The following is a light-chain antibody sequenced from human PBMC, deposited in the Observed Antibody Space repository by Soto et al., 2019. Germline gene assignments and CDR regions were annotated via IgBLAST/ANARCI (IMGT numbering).Light chain of an antibody. J-gene: IGLJ3*02. Sequence: QSVLTQPASVSGSPGQSITISCTATSSDAGGYKFVSWYQQHPGKAPKVMIYEDSKRPSGVSYRFSGSKSGNTASLTISGLQAEDEADYHSFSYASGSTYWVFGGGTKLTVL. CDR2: EDS. CDR1: SSDAGGYKF. CDR3: FSYASGSTYWV. V-gene: IGLV2-23*01.